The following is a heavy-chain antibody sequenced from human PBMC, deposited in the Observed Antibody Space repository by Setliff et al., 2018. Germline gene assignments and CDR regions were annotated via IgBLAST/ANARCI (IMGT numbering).Heavy chain of an antibody. CDR3: ARGEGCNDGICLYQFDF. CDR1: GGSNSSYY. D-gene: IGHD2-2*01. V-gene: IGHV4-4*07. Sequence: ASETLSLTCTVSGGSNSSYYWSWIRQPAGKGLEWIGHIYIGGSANYNPSLKSRVTMSIDTSKNQFSLKLNSVTAADMAVYYCARGEGCNDGICLYQFDFWGQGTLVTVSS. CDR2: IYIGGSA. J-gene: IGHJ4*02.